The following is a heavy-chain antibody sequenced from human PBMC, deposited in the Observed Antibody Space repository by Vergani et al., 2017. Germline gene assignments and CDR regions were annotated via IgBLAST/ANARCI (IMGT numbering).Heavy chain of an antibody. J-gene: IGHJ4*02. Sequence: EVQLVESGGGLVQPGGSLRLSCAASGFTFSSYSMNWVRQAPGKGLEWVSSISSSSSYIYYADSVKGRFTISRDNAKNSLYLQMNSLRAEDTAVYYCARVMAAAGDFDYWGQGTLVTVSS. CDR1: GFTFSSYS. CDR3: ARVMAAAGDFDY. CDR2: ISSSSSYI. V-gene: IGHV3-21*01. D-gene: IGHD6-13*01.